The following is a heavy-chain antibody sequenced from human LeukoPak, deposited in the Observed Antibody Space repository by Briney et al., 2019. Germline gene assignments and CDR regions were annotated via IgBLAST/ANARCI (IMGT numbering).Heavy chain of an antibody. D-gene: IGHD3-22*01. J-gene: IGHJ3*02. V-gene: IGHV3-23*01. CDR2: ISGSGGST. Sequence: GGSLRLSCAASGFTFSSYAMHWVRQAPGKGLEWVSAISGSGGSTYYADSVKGRFTISRDNSKNTLYLQMNSLRAEDTAVYYCAKDRAYYYDSSGYSAFDIWGQGAMVTVSS. CDR1: GFTFSSYA. CDR3: AKDRAYYYDSSGYSAFDI.